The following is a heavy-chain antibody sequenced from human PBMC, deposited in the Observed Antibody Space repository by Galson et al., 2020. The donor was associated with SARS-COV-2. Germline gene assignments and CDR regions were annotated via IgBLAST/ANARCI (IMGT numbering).Heavy chain of an antibody. D-gene: IGHD1-1*01. CDR2: IGYDGNNK. CDR3: AKRGGPPTGKENWFDT. CDR1: GFTFSTYA. Sequence: TGGSLRPSCAPSGFTFSTYAMHWVRQAPGKGLEWVALIGYDGNNKFYADSVKGRFAISRDNAQSTLFLQMNSLGTDDTAVYYCAKRGGPPTGKENWFDTWGQGTLVTFSS. J-gene: IGHJ5*02. V-gene: IGHV3-30*09.